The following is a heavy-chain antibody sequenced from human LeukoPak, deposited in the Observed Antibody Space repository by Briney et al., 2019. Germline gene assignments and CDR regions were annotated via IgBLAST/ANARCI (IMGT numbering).Heavy chain of an antibody. V-gene: IGHV4-34*01. Sequence: PSETLSLTCAVYGGSISHYYWSWIRQSPGKGLECIGEINHSGSTNYNPSLKSRVTISVDTSKNQFSLKLSSVTAADTAVYYCARHADIVVVVAAPTGPFDYWGQGTLVTVSS. CDR1: GGSISHYY. J-gene: IGHJ4*02. CDR2: INHSGST. CDR3: ARHADIVVVVAAPTGPFDY. D-gene: IGHD2-15*01.